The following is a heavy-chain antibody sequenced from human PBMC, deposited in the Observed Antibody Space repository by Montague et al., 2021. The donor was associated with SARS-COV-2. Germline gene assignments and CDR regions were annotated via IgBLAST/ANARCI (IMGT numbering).Heavy chain of an antibody. CDR1: GGSISGSSDA. CDR2: DDYSGNT. CDR3: ARREYSYGWGD. D-gene: IGHD5-18*01. Sequence: SETLSLTCTVTGGSISGSSDAWGWIRQSPGKGLEWIASDDYSGNTYYSPSLKSRLTISVDTSKNQFSLTLNSVTAADTALYYCARREYSYGWGDWGQGTLVTVSS. V-gene: IGHV4-39*01. J-gene: IGHJ4*02.